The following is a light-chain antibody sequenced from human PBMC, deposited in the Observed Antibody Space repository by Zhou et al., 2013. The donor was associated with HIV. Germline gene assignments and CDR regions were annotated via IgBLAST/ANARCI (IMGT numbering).Light chain of an antibody. CDR1: QSLTSW. J-gene: IGKJ3*01. V-gene: IGKV1-5*03. CDR2: KAS. Sequence: DIQMTQSPSTLSASVGDRVTITCRASQSLTSWLAWYQQKPGKAPKLLIYKASTLESGVPSRFSGSGSETEFTLTITSLQPEDFATYYCQQTYSTPGFGPGTKVEIK. CDR3: QQTYSTPG.